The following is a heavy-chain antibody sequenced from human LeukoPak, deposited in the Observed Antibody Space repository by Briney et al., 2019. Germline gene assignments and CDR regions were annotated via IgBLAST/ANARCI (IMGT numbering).Heavy chain of an antibody. D-gene: IGHD1-26*01. Sequence: PGGSLRLSCVGSGFTFSTYWMHWVRQAPGRGLVWVSGINTDGSTTSYADSVKGRFTISRDNAKNTLYLQMNSLRAEDTAVYYCARVSSGSYFGYYYYYMDVWGKGTTVTVSS. V-gene: IGHV3-74*01. CDR1: GFTFSTYW. CDR2: INTDGSTT. CDR3: ARVSSGSYFGYYYYYMDV. J-gene: IGHJ6*03.